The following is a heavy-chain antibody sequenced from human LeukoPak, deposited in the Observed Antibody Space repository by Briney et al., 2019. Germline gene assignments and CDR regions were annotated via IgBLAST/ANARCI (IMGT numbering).Heavy chain of an antibody. Sequence: GGSLRLSCAASGFTFSSYAMSWVRQAPGKGLEWVSYISTSSSTIYYADSVKGRFTISRDNAKNSLYLQMNSLRDGDTAVYYCARMSGTYYYSFDIWGQGTMVTVSS. V-gene: IGHV3-48*02. CDR1: GFTFSSYA. J-gene: IGHJ3*02. CDR2: ISTSSSTI. CDR3: ARMSGTYYYSFDI. D-gene: IGHD1-26*01.